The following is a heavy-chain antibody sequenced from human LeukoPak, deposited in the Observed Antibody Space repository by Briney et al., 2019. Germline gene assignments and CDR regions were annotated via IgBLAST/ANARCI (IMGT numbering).Heavy chain of an antibody. CDR1: GYTFSDYW. D-gene: IGHD1-1*01. CDR2: IYPRDSDT. V-gene: IGHV5-51*01. J-gene: IGHJ4*02. Sequence: GESLKISCQTSGYTFSDYWIGWVRQMPGKGLEWIGIIYPRDSDTRYSPSFQGQVTISADKSISTAYLQWSSLKASDTAIYYCARRRGTYFDYWGQGTLVTVSS. CDR3: ARRRGTYFDY.